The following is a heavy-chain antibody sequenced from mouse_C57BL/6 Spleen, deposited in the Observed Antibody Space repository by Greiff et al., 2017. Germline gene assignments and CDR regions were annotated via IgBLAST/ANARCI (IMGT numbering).Heavy chain of an antibody. D-gene: IGHD1-1*01. Sequence: QVQLQQPGAELVRPGTSVKLSCKASGYTFTSYWMHWVKQRPGQGLEWIGVIVPSDSYTNYNQKFKGKATLTVDTSSSTAYMQLSSLTSEDSSFYYRPRLLRVHTRGQG. CDR3: PRLLRVHT. CDR2: IVPSDSYT. CDR1: GYTFTSYW. V-gene: IGHV1-59*01. J-gene: IGHJ2*01.